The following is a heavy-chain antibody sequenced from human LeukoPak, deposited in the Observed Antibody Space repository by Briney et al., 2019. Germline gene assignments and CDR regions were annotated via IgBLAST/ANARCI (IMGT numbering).Heavy chain of an antibody. Sequence: GGSLRLSCAASGFTFSSYAMHWVLQAPGKGLEYVSAISSNGGSTYYANSVKGRFTISRDNSKNTLYLQMGSLRAEDMAVYYCARESCSSTSCYYGYWGQGTLVTVSS. D-gene: IGHD2-2*01. CDR1: GFTFSSYA. J-gene: IGHJ4*02. V-gene: IGHV3-64*01. CDR3: ARESCSSTSCYYGY. CDR2: ISSNGGST.